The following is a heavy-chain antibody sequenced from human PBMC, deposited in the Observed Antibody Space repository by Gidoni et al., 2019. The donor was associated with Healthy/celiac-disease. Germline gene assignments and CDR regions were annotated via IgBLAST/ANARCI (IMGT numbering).Heavy chain of an antibody. V-gene: IGHV4-34*01. CDR3: ARGRTGYGGNSIVD. D-gene: IGHD4-17*01. J-gene: IGHJ4*02. CDR1: GGSFSGYY. CDR2: IKHSGST. Sequence: QVQLQPWGAGLLKPSDTLSLTCAVHGGSFSGYYWSWIRQPPGKGLGWIGEIKHSGSTNYNPSLKSRVTISVDTSKNQFSLKLSSVTAADTAVYYCARGRTGYGGNSIVDWGQGTLVTVSS.